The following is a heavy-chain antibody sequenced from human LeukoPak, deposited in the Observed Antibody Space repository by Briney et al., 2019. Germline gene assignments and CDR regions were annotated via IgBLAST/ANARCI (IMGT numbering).Heavy chain of an antibody. CDR2: VYHTGST. CDR1: GYSLSRGYY. CDR3: ARAGWIITSGIDY. D-gene: IGHD3-10*01. J-gene: IGHJ4*02. V-gene: IGHV4-38-2*01. Sequence: SETLSLTCAVSGYSLSRGYYWALIRQPPGKGLEWIGTVYHTGSTYYNPSLDSRVTISVDTSKNEFSLNLKSVTAADTAVYYCARAGWIITSGIDYWGQGALVTVSS.